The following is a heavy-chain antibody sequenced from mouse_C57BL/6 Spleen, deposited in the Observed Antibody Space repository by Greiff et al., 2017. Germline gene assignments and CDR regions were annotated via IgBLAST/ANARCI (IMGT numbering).Heavy chain of an antibody. V-gene: IGHV1-18*01. CDR2: INPNNGGT. CDR1: GYTFTDYN. J-gene: IGHJ1*03. D-gene: IGHD2-4*01. Sequence: DVKLQESGPELVKPGASVKIPCKASGYTFTDYNMDWVKQSHGKSLEWIGDINPNNGGTIYNQKFKGKATLTVDKSSSTAYMELRSLTSEDTAVYYCARNDYDVDWYFDVWGTGTTVTVSS. CDR3: ARNDYDVDWYFDV.